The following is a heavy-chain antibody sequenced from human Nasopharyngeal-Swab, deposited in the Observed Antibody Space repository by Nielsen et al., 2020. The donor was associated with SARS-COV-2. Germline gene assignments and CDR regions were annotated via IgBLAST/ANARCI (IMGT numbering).Heavy chain of an antibody. Sequence: SETLSLTCTVSGGSISSYYWSWIRQPPGKGLEWIGYIYYNGSTNYNPSLKSRVTISVDTSKNQFSLKLSSVTAADTAVYYCARVGYSSSWSRWGCYFDYWGQGTLVTVSS. CDR1: GGSISSYY. D-gene: IGHD6-13*01. V-gene: IGHV4-59*01. J-gene: IGHJ4*02. CDR3: ARVGYSSSWSRWGCYFDY. CDR2: IYYNGST.